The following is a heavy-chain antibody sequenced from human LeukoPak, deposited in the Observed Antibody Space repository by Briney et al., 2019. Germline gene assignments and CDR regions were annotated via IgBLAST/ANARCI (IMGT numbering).Heavy chain of an antibody. V-gene: IGHV4-38-2*01. CDR1: GYSISSGYY. CDR2: IYHSGST. CDR3: ARGHHDPAFDI. Sequence: PSETLSLTCAVSGYSISSGYYWGWIRQPPGKGLEWIGSIYHSGSTYYNPSLKSRVTISVDTSKNQFSLKLSSVTAADTAVYYCARGHHDPAFDIWGQGTMVTVSS. D-gene: IGHD1-14*01. J-gene: IGHJ3*02.